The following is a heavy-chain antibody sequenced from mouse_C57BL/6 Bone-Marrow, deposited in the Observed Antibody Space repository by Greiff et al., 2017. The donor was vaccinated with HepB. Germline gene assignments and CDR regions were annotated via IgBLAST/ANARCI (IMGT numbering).Heavy chain of an antibody. D-gene: IGHD1-1*01. Sequence: QVQLQQPGAELVKPGASVKMSCKASGYTFTSYWITWVKQRPGQGLEWIGVIYPGSGSTNYNEKFKSKATLTVDTSSSTAYMQLSSLTSEDSAVYYCARENYYGSSPYWYFDVWGTGTTVTVSS. V-gene: IGHV1-55*01. CDR2: IYPGSGST. J-gene: IGHJ1*03. CDR1: GYTFTSYW. CDR3: ARENYYGSSPYWYFDV.